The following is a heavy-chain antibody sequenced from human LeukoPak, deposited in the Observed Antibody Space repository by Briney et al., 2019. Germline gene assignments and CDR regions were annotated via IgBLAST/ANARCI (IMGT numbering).Heavy chain of an antibody. CDR2: INTDGSRT. V-gene: IGHV3-74*01. CDR3: AREGSAAGIEDAFDI. CDR1: GFTFSRYW. J-gene: IGHJ3*02. Sequence: GGSLRLSCAASGFTFSRYWMHWVRQTPGKGMVWVSRINTDGSRTSYADSVKGRFTISRDNAKNTLYLQMNSLRAEDTAVYYCAREGSAAGIEDAFDIWGQGTMVTVSS. D-gene: IGHD6-13*01.